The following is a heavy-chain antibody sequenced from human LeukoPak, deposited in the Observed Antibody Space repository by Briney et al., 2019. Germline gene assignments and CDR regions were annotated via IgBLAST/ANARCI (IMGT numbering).Heavy chain of an antibody. V-gene: IGHV4-39*01. CDR3: EYYDSSGYHY. Sequence: SETLSLTCTVSGGSISSSSYYWRWIRQPPGKGLEWIGEINHSGSTNYNPSLKSRVTISVDTSKNPFSLKLSSVTAADTAVYYCEYYDSSGYHYWGQGTLVTVSS. J-gene: IGHJ4*02. D-gene: IGHD3-22*01. CDR2: INHSGST. CDR1: GGSISSSSYY.